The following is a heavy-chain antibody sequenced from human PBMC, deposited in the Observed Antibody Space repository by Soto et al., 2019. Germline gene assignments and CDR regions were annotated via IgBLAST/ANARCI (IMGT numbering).Heavy chain of an antibody. Sequence: GGSLILSCAASGFTFSSYEMNWVRQAPGKGLEWVSYISSSGSTIYYADSVKGRFTISRDNAKNSLYLQMNSLRAEDTAVYYCARARIAAAGRGFDPWGQGTLVTVSS. D-gene: IGHD6-13*01. CDR2: ISSSGSTI. V-gene: IGHV3-48*03. CDR1: GFTFSSYE. CDR3: ARARIAAAGRGFDP. J-gene: IGHJ5*02.